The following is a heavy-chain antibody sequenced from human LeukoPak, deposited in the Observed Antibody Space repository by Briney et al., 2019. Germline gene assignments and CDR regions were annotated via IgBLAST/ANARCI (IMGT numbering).Heavy chain of an antibody. Sequence: SETLSLTCTVSGGSIGSYYWSWIRQPPGKGLEWIGYIYYSGSTNYNPSLTSRVTISVDTSKNQFSLKLSSVTAADTAVYYCARVRVGGRNWFDPWGQGTLVTVSS. J-gene: IGHJ5*02. CDR1: GGSIGSYY. CDR2: IYYSGST. CDR3: ARVRVGGRNWFDP. V-gene: IGHV4-59*01. D-gene: IGHD2-15*01.